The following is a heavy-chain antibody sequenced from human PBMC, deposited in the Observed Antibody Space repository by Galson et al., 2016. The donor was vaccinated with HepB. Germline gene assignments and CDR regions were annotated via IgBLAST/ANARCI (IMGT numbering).Heavy chain of an antibody. V-gene: IGHV1-2*02. CDR1: GYTFTDYY. CDR3: ARDPLNHYEIWSGYYFDN. J-gene: IGHJ4*02. CDR2: ISPRSGGT. D-gene: IGHD3-3*01. Sequence: SVKVSCKASGYTFTDYYIHWVRQAPGQGLEWMGWISPRSGGTNPAQKFQGRVTMTRDASISTVYMELSSLTSDDTAVYYCARDPLNHYEIWSGYYFDNWGQGTLVTVSS.